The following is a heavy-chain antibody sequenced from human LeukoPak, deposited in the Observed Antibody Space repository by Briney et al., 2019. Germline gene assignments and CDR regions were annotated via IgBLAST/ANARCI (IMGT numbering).Heavy chain of an antibody. CDR2: IKQDGSEK. D-gene: IGHD3-9*01. CDR3: AREMYYDILTGILPGGAFDI. Sequence: GGSLRLSCAASGFTFSSYWMSWVRQAPGKGLEWVANIKQDGSEKYYVDSVKGRFTISRDNAKNSLYLQMNSLRAEDTAVYYCAREMYYDILTGILPGGAFDIWGQGTMVTVSS. V-gene: IGHV3-7*03. J-gene: IGHJ3*02. CDR1: GFTFSSYW.